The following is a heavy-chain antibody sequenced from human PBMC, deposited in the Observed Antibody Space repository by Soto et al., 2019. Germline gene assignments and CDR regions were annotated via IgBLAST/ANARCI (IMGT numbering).Heavy chain of an antibody. CDR1: GYTFSDYY. Sequence: QVQLVQSGAEVKKPGASVRVSCKPSGYTFSDYYMHWVRQAPGQGLEWMGWIIPKSDGTKTAQKFQGRVTMTRDTSTNMFYLELSTLRSDDTAMYYCAGDRRGSGSFDGLDVWGQGTTVTVSS. D-gene: IGHD3-10*01. J-gene: IGHJ6*02. CDR2: IIPKSDGT. V-gene: IGHV1-2*02. CDR3: AGDRRGSGSFDGLDV.